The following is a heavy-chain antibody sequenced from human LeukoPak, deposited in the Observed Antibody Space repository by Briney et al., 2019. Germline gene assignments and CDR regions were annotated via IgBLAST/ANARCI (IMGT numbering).Heavy chain of an antibody. Sequence: PSETLSLTCTVSGASINDYYWTWIRQPPGKGLEWIGYVYHTGTSGCHPSLKSRVAMSLDTSKNQLSLKLSSVTAADTAVYFCTRVVNGGHFDYWGQGTLVTVSS. D-gene: IGHD2-8*01. CDR3: TRVVNGGHFDY. CDR2: VYHTGTS. J-gene: IGHJ4*02. V-gene: IGHV4-59*01. CDR1: GASINDYY.